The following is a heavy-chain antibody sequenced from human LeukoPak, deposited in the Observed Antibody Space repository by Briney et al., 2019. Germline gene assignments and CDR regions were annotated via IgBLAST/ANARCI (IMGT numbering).Heavy chain of an antibody. CDR2: ISSSSSYI. J-gene: IGHJ6*03. D-gene: IGHD7-27*01. CDR1: GFTFSSYS. CDR3: ARDKTGDGSGYYMDV. Sequence: PGGSLRLSRAASGFTFSSYSMNWVRQAPGKGLEWVSSISSSSSYIYYADSVKGRFTISRDNAKNSLYLQMNSLRAEDTAVYYCARDKTGDGSGYYMDVWGKGTTVTVSS. V-gene: IGHV3-21*01.